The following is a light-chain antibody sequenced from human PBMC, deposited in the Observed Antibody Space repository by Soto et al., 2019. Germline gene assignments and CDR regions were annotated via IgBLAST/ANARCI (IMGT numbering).Light chain of an antibody. CDR1: SSNIGDNF. V-gene: IGLV1-47*01. CDR3: AAWDDSLSAWV. CDR2: RND. J-gene: IGLJ3*02. Sequence: QSVLTQPPSASGTPGQRVTMSCSGSSSNIGDNFVYWYQHLPGTAPKLLIFRNDHRPSGVPARVSASKSGTSASLAISGLRSEDEADYYCAAWDDSLSAWVFGGGTQLTVL.